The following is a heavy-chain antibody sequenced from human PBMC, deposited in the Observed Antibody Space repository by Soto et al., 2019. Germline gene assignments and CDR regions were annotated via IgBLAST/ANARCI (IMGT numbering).Heavy chain of an antibody. CDR3: ARETGLGVAAAGSFDS. V-gene: IGHV3-30*04. CDR2: ISYDGTRK. CDR1: GFTFSNYP. D-gene: IGHD6-13*01. J-gene: IGHJ4*02. Sequence: QVQLVESGGFVVQPGKSLRLSCAASGFTFSNYPMNWVRQAPGKGLEWVSVISYDGTRKYYADSVRGRFTISRDNSKNTLYLQMNSLRPQDTAVYYCARETGLGVAAAGSFDSWGQGARVTVSS.